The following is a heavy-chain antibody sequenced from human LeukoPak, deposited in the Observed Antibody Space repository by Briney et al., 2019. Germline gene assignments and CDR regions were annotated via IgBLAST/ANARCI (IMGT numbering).Heavy chain of an antibody. D-gene: IGHD3-10*01. CDR1: GFTFSGYS. J-gene: IGHJ4*02. CDR2: IKQDGSEK. V-gene: IGHV3-7*01. Sequence: PGGSLRLSCAASGFTFSGYSMDWVPQAPGKGLEWVANIKQDGSEKYYVDSVKGRFTISRDNAKNSLYLQMNSLRAEDTAVYYCARDYYGSGSYFPYYFDYWGQGTLVTVSS. CDR3: ARDYYGSGSYFPYYFDY.